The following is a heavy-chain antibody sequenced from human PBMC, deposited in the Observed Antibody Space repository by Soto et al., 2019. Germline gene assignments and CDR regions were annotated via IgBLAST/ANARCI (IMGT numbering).Heavy chain of an antibody. CDR2: INPNSGGT. V-gene: IGHV1-2*04. CDR1: GYTFTGYY. J-gene: IGHJ3*02. D-gene: IGHD2-21*02. CDR3: AREFAYCGGDCYPRDAFDI. Sequence: ASVKVSCKASGYTFTGYYMHWVRQAPGQGLEWMGWINPNSGGTNYAQKLQGWVTMTRDTSISTAYMELSRLRSDDTAVYYCAREFAYCGGDCYPRDAFDIWG.